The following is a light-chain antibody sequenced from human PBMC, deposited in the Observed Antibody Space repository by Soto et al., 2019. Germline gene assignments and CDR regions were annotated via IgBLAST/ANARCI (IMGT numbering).Light chain of an antibody. CDR1: SSNIGAGYE. Sequence: QSVLTQPPSVSGGPGQRVTISCTGSSSNIGAGYEVHWYQQLPGTAPKLLIYGNSNRPSGLPDRFSGSNSGTSASLAITGLQAEDESDYYCQSYDSSLSGYVFGTGTKLTVL. CDR3: QSYDSSLSGYV. CDR2: GNS. V-gene: IGLV1-40*01. J-gene: IGLJ1*01.